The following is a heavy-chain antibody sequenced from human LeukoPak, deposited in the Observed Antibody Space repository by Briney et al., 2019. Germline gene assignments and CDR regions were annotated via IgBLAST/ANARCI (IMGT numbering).Heavy chain of an antibody. CDR1: GFTFSSYR. V-gene: IGHV3-21*01. CDR2: ISSSSSYI. J-gene: IGHJ4*02. D-gene: IGHD3-22*01. Sequence: GGSLRLSCAASGFTFSSYRMNWVRQAPGKGLEWVSSISSSSSYIYYADSVKGRFTISRDNAKNSLYLQMNSLRAEDTAVYYCARDLYYYDSSGYAPLFDYWGQGTLVTVSS. CDR3: ARDLYYYDSSGYAPLFDY.